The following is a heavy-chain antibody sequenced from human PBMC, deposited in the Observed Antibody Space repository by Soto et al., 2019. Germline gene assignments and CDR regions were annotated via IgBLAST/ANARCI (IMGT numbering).Heavy chain of an antibody. CDR1: GFTFSDYY. CDR3: ARSPRYYYDSSGYYSWYFDL. Sequence: QVQLVESGGGLVKPGGSLRLSCAASGFTFSDYYMSWIRQAPGKGLEWVSYISSSGSTIYYADSVKGRFTISRDNAKNSRYLQMNSLRAEDTAVYYCARSPRYYYDSSGYYSWYFDLWGRGTLVTVSS. V-gene: IGHV3-11*01. D-gene: IGHD3-22*01. J-gene: IGHJ2*01. CDR2: ISSSGSTI.